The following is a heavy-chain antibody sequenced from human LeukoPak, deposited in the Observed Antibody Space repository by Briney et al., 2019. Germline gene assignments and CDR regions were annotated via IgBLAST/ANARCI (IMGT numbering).Heavy chain of an antibody. J-gene: IGHJ4*02. CDR3: ARYPTSMYFYGSGSPDY. Sequence: GRSLRLSCAASGFTFSSYAMHLVRQAPGKGLEWVAVISYDGSNKYYADSVKGRFTISRDNSKNTLYLQMNSLRAEDTAVYYCARYPTSMYFYGSGSPDYCGQGTLVTVSS. V-gene: IGHV3-30-3*01. CDR2: ISYDGSNK. CDR1: GFTFSSYA. D-gene: IGHD3-10*01.